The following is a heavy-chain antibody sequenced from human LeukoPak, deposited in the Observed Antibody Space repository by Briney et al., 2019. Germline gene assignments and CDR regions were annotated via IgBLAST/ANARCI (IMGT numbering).Heavy chain of an antibody. D-gene: IGHD4-23*01. CDR1: GYTFTSYY. CDR2: ISPSGAST. Sequence: ASVKVSCKASGYTFTSYYVHWVRQAPGQGLEWMGIISPSGASTSYAQKFQGRVTMTRDMSTSTAYMELSSLRSEDTAVYYCARSNYGGHSGVWFDPWGQGTLVTVSS. CDR3: ARSNYGGHSGVWFDP. J-gene: IGHJ5*02. V-gene: IGHV1-46*01.